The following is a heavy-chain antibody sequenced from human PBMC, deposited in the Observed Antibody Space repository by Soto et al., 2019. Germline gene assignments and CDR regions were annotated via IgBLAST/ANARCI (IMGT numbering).Heavy chain of an antibody. CDR2: ISDSGTGT. CDR3: AKDHTVVIRDAFDI. CDR1: GFTFSSYA. D-gene: IGHD3-22*01. J-gene: IGHJ3*02. Sequence: EVQILESGGGLVQPGGSVRLSCAASGFTFSSYAMYWVRQAPGKGLAWVSGISDSGTGTYYADSVKGRFTISRDNSKNTVYLQMKSLRAEDTAVYYCAKDHTVVIRDAFDIWGQGTMVNVSS. V-gene: IGHV3-23*01.